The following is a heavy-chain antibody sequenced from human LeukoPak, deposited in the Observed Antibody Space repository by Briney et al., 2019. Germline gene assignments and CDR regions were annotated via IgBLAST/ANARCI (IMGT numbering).Heavy chain of an antibody. CDR2: ISGGSA. V-gene: IGHV3-23*01. CDR1: GFTFSSYA. CDR3: AKDRSSRYDFWSGSFSHYYYYYMDV. J-gene: IGHJ6*03. D-gene: IGHD3-3*01. Sequence: GGSLRLSCAASGFTFSSYAMSWVRQAPGKGLEWVSAISGGSADYADSVKGRFSISIDNSKNTLYLQMNSLRAEDTAVFYCAKDRSSRYDFWSGSFSHYYYYYMDVWGKGTTVTVSS.